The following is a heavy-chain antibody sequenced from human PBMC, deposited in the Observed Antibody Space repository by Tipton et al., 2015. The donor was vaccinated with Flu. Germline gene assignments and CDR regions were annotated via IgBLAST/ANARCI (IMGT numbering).Heavy chain of an antibody. CDR2: VHRSGST. CDR1: GDSINSRYY. D-gene: IGHD4-11*01. V-gene: IGHV4-38-2*01. Sequence: TLSLTCSVSGDSINSRYYWGWIRQPPGKGLEWIGNVHRSGSTYYNPSLRSRVIISVDKSKNQFSLKLNSVTAADTALYFCARRDYSSYVSVPKNWFDSRGQGTLITVSS. CDR3: ARRDYSSYVSVPKNWFDS. J-gene: IGHJ5*01.